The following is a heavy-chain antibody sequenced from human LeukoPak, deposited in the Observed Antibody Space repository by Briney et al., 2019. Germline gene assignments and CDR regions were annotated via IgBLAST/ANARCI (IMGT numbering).Heavy chain of an antibody. CDR2: INHSGSI. Sequence: SETLSLTCAVYGGSFSGYYWSWIRQPPGKGLEWIGEINHSGSINYNPSLKSRVTISVDTSKNQFSLKLSSVTAADTAVYYCARGKQYYDFWSGYLYYFDYWGQGTLVTVSS. D-gene: IGHD3-3*01. J-gene: IGHJ4*02. CDR1: GGSFSGYY. CDR3: ARGKQYYDFWSGYLYYFDY. V-gene: IGHV4-34*01.